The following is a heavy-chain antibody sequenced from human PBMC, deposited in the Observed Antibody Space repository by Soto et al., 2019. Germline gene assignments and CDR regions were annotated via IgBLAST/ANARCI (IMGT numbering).Heavy chain of an antibody. CDR1: GGSINYNSYH. Sequence: QLQLQESGPELVKPSETLFLTCSVSGGSINYNSYHWGWIRQPPGRGLEWIGSIFDTGTTFYNPSLESRVTMSVDTSKNSFSLHLTSVTAADTAVYFCARLVVVAPVANVWGQGPLVTVSS. CDR2: IFDTGTT. V-gene: IGHV4-39*02. J-gene: IGHJ4*02. CDR3: ARLVVVAPVANV. D-gene: IGHD2-2*01.